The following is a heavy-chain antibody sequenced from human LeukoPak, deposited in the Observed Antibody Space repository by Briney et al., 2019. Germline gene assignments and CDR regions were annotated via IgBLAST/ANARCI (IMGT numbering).Heavy chain of an antibody. J-gene: IGHJ4*02. CDR1: GFTFSSNV. Sequence: GGSLRLSCAASGFTFSSNVMHWVRQTPDKGLDWVAFTRYDESKTFYGDSVRGRFTISRDNSKNTLYLQMNSLTTDDSAVYYCAKARYSGSPALDFWGQGTLVTVSS. CDR2: TRYDESKT. D-gene: IGHD1-26*01. CDR3: AKARYSGSPALDF. V-gene: IGHV3-30*02.